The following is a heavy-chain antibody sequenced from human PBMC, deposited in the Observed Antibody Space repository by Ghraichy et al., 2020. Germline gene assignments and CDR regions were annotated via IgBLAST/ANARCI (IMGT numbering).Heavy chain of an antibody. D-gene: IGHD6-13*01. J-gene: IGHJ6*02. CDR2: ISGSGGST. V-gene: IGHV3-23*01. CDR1: GFTFSNYV. Sequence: GGSLRLSCAASGFTFSNYVMSWVRQAPGKGLEWVSGISGSGGSTYYTESLKGRFTIARDNSKNTISLQMNSLRAEDTAVYYCAKGIAAGTTTISYYYNGMDIWSQGTKVTVSS. CDR3: AKGIAAGTTTISYYYNGMDI.